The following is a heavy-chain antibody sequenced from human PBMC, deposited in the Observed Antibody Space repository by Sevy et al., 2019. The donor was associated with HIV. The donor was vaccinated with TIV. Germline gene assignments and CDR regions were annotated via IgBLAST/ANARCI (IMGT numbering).Heavy chain of an antibody. CDR3: ARGDGYNYDY. J-gene: IGHJ4*02. D-gene: IGHD5-12*01. CDR1: GGSISSGGYY. V-gene: IGHV4-31*03. CDR2: IDYSGST. Sequence: SETLSLTCTVSGGSISSGGYYWSWIRQPPGKGLEWIGYIDYSGSTYYNPSLKSRVTISVDKSKNQFSLKLSSVTAADTSLYYCARGDGYNYDYWGQGTLVTVSS.